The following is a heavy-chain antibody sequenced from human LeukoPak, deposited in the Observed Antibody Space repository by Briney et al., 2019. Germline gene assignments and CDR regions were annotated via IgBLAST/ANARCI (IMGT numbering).Heavy chain of an antibody. CDR1: VYTFTIYG. Sequence: GASVTVSFTASVYTFTIYGISWVRQAPGQGLEWMGWISAYNGNTNYAQKLQGRVTMTTDTSTSTAYMELRSLRSDDTAVYYCARDIEEGSSSWYKRYYFDYWGQGTLVTVSS. CDR3: ARDIEEGSSSWYKRYYFDY. CDR2: ISAYNGNT. D-gene: IGHD6-13*01. V-gene: IGHV1-18*01. J-gene: IGHJ4*02.